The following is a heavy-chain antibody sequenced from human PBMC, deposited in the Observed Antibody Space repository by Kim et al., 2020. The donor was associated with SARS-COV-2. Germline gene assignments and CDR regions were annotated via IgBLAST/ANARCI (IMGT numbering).Heavy chain of an antibody. CDR2: INHSGST. CDR1: GGSFSGYY. CDR3: WGYSSSWYSRDYYYGMDV. J-gene: IGHJ6*02. V-gene: IGHV4-34*03. Sequence: SETLSLTCAVYGGSFSGYYWSWIRQPPGKGLEWIGEINHSGSTNYNPSLKSRVTISVDTSKNQFSLKLSSVTAADTAVYYSWGYSSSWYSRDYYYGMDVWGQGTTVTVSS. D-gene: IGHD6-13*01.